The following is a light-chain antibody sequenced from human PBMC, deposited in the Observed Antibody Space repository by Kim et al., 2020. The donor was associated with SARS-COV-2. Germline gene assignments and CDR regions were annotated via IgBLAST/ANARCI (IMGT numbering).Light chain of an antibody. Sequence: GQSVTISRTRASSDIAADNYVSWYQQHPGKSPKLMVYDVSGRPSGVSQRFSGSKSGDTASLTSSGLQTEDEADYYCSSFSSSSRYVFGTGAKVTVL. V-gene: IGLV2-14*03. J-gene: IGLJ1*01. CDR1: SSDIAADNY. CDR2: DVS. CDR3: SSFSSSSRYV.